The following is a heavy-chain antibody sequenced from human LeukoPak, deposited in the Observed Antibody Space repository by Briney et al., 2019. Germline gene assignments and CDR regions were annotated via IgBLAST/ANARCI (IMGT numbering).Heavy chain of an antibody. V-gene: IGHV3-30-3*01. CDR1: GFTFSNAW. D-gene: IGHD5-12*01. J-gene: IGHJ4*02. Sequence: GGSLRLSCAASGFTFSNAWMSWVRQAPGKGLEWVAVISYDGSNKYYADSVKGRFTISRDNSKNTLYLQMNSPRAEDTAVYYCASGPDIVATIPLDYWGQGTLVTVSS. CDR2: ISYDGSNK. CDR3: ASGPDIVATIPLDY.